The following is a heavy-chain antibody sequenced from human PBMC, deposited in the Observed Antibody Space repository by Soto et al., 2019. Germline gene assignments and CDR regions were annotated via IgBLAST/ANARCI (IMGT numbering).Heavy chain of an antibody. V-gene: IGHV1-18*01. J-gene: IGHJ5*02. CDR1: GYTFTSYG. Sequence: GASVKVSCKASGYTFTSYGISWVRQAPGQGLEWMGWISAYNGNTNYAQKLQGRVTMTTDTSTSTANMKLRSLRSDDTAVYYFALVVGVTIFGVVNGYNWFDPWGQGTLVTVSS. CDR3: ALVVGVTIFGVVNGYNWFDP. CDR2: ISAYNGNT. D-gene: IGHD3-3*01.